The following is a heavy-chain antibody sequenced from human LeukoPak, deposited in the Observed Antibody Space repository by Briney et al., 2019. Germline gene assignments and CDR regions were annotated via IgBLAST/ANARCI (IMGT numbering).Heavy chain of an antibody. CDR3: ASKIGYYDSSAFDAFDI. CDR1: GGSISSYY. V-gene: IGHV4-59*12. Sequence: SETLSLTCTVSGGSISSYYWSWIRRPPGKGLEWIGYIYYSGSTNYNPSLKSRVTISVDKSKNQFSLKLSSVTAADTAVYYCASKIGYYDSSAFDAFDIWGQGTMVTVSS. CDR2: IYYSGST. D-gene: IGHD3-22*01. J-gene: IGHJ3*02.